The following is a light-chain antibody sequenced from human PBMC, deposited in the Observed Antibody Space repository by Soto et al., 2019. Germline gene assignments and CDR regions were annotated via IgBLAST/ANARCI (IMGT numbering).Light chain of an antibody. Sequence: QPVLTQPPSASGSPGQSVAISCTGTSSDVGGYNYVSWYQQHPGKAPKLIIYEVNKRPSGVPDRFSGSKSGNTASLTVSGLQAEDEADYYCGSYAGKFGGGTKLTVL. CDR1: SSDVGGYNY. V-gene: IGLV2-8*01. J-gene: IGLJ2*01. CDR3: GSYAGK. CDR2: EVN.